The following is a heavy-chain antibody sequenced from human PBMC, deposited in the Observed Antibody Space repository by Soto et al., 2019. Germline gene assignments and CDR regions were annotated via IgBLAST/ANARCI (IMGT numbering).Heavy chain of an antibody. CDR3: ARTTPYCGGDRYSFY. J-gene: IGHJ4*02. Sequence: ASVKVSCKASGYTFTSYGISWVRQAPGQGLEWMGWISAYNGNTNYAQKLQGRVTMTTDTSTSTAYMELRSLRSDDTAVYYCARTTPYCGGDRYSFYWGQGTLVTVSS. D-gene: IGHD2-21*02. CDR1: GYTFTSYG. V-gene: IGHV1-18*01. CDR2: ISAYNGNT.